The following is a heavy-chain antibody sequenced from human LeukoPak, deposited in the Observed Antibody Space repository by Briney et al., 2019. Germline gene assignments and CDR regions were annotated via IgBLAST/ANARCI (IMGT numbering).Heavy chain of an antibody. CDR3: ARDQNWNPGFDY. J-gene: IGHJ4*02. CDR1: GYTFTGYY. V-gene: IGHV1-2*02. Sequence: ASVKVSCKASGYTFTGYYMHWVRQAPGQGLEWMGWITPNSGGTNYAQKFQDRVTMTRDTSISTAYMELSRLRSDDTAVYYCARDQNWNPGFDYWGQGTLVTASS. D-gene: IGHD1-1*01. CDR2: ITPNSGGT.